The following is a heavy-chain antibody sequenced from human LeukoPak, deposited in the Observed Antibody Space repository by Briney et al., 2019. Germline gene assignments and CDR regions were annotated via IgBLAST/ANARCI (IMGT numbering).Heavy chain of an antibody. J-gene: IGHJ6*02. D-gene: IGHD2-15*01. Sequence: ASVKVSCKASGYTFTSYDINRVRQATGQGLEWMGWMNPNSGNTGYAQKFQGRVTMTRNTSISTAYMELSSLRSEDTAVYYCAREYCSGGSCYSEPYYYYGMDVWGQGTTVTVSS. CDR2: MNPNSGNT. V-gene: IGHV1-8*01. CDR3: AREYCSGGSCYSEPYYYYGMDV. CDR1: GYTFTSYD.